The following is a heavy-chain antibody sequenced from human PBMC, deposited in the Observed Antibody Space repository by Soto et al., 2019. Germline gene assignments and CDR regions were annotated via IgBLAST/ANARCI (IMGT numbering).Heavy chain of an antibody. D-gene: IGHD3-16*01. J-gene: IGHJ4*02. V-gene: IGHV3-7*05. CDR1: GFTFGSYW. CDR3: VRTGDDY. CDR2: INQDGSEK. Sequence: EVQLVESGGGLVQPGGSLTLSCAASGFTFGSYWMGWVRQAPGKGLEWVATINQDGSEKYYMDSVKGRFTISRDNAKKSLYLQMNSLRADDTALYYCVRTGDDYWGQGTLVTVSS.